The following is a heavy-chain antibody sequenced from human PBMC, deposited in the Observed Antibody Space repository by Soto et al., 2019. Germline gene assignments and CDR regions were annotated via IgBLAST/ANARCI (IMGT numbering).Heavy chain of an antibody. J-gene: IGHJ4*02. CDR2: IYSGGST. CDR1: GFTVSSNY. CDR3: TTVYYYDSSGFFSDFDY. V-gene: IGHV3-53*02. D-gene: IGHD3-22*01. Sequence: EVQLVETGGGLIQPGGSLRLSCAASGFTVSSNYMSWVRQAPGKGLEWVSVIYSGGSTYYADSVKGRFTISRDNSKNTQYLQMNSLKTEDTAVYYCTTVYYYDSSGFFSDFDYWGQGTLVTVSS.